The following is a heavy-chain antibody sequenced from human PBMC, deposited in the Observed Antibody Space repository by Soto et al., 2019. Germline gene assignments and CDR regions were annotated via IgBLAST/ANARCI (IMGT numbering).Heavy chain of an antibody. CDR2: MNPNSGNT. Sequence: GASVKVSCKASGYTFTSYDINWVRQATGQGLEWMGWMNPNSGNTGYAQKFQGRVTMTRNTSISTAYMELSSLRSEDTAVYYFARGLVHPYYDFWSGYYPFDYWGQGTLVTVSS. CDR3: ARGLVHPYYDFWSGYYPFDY. D-gene: IGHD3-3*01. V-gene: IGHV1-8*01. J-gene: IGHJ4*02. CDR1: GYTFTSYD.